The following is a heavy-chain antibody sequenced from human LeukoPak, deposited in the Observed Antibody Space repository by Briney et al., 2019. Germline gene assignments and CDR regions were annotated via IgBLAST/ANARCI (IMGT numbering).Heavy chain of an antibody. Sequence: GGSLRLSCAASGFTFSSYGMHWVRQAPGKGLEWVAFIRYDGSNKYYADSVKGRFTISRDNSKNTLYLQMNSLIAEDTAVYYCAKRVEPNDAFDIWGQGTMVTVSS. J-gene: IGHJ3*02. D-gene: IGHD1-1*01. CDR2: IRYDGSNK. CDR1: GFTFSSYG. V-gene: IGHV3-30*02. CDR3: AKRVEPNDAFDI.